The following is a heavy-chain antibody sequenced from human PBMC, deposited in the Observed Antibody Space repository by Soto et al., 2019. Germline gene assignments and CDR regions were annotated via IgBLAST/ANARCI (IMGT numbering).Heavy chain of an antibody. D-gene: IGHD3-16*02. CDR2: VYYNGIT. V-gene: IGHV4-59*11. CDR1: GGSINNHY. CDR3: ARGRLGDDYVWGSYRYRYFDF. Sequence: SETLSLTCTVSGGSINNHYWSWIRQPPGKGLEWHGYVYYNGITNYNPSLKSRVTISVDTSKNQFSLMLTSVTAADTAVYYCARGRLGDDYVWGSYRYRYFDFWGPGILVTVSS. J-gene: IGHJ4*02.